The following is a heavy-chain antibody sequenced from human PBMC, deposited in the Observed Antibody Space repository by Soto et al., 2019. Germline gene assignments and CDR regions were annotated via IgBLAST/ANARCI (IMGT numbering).Heavy chain of an antibody. Sequence: SEALSLTCTVSGGSISSSSYYWGWIRQPPGKGLEWIGSIYYSGSTYYNPPLKSRVTISVDTSKNQFSLKLRSVTAADTAVYYCVREANYYDSSGYWDDYWGQGTLVTVS. CDR3: VREANYYDSSGYWDDY. CDR2: IYYSGST. CDR1: GGSISSSSYY. D-gene: IGHD3-22*01. V-gene: IGHV4-39*07. J-gene: IGHJ4*02.